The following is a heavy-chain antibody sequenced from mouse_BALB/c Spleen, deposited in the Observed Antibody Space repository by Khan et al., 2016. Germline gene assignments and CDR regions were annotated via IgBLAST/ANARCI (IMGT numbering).Heavy chain of an antibody. Sequence: QIQLVQSGPELKKPGKTVKISCKASGYTFTNYGMNWVKQAPGKGLKWMGWINTYSGESTYADDFKGRFAFSLETSANTAYLQINNLKNEDTATYFYARYRYFYGSSRYFDFWGAGTTVTVSS. CDR1: GYTFTNYG. J-gene: IGHJ1*01. CDR2: INTYSGES. CDR3: ARYRYFYGSSRYFDF. V-gene: IGHV9-3-1*01. D-gene: IGHD1-1*01.